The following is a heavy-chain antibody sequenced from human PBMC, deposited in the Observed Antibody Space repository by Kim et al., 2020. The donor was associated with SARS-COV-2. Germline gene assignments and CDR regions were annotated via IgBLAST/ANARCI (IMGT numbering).Heavy chain of an antibody. CDR1: GGSISSYY. Sequence: SETLSLTCTVSGGSISSYYWSWIRQPPGKGLEWIGYIYYSGSTNYNPSLKSRVTISVDTSKNQFSLKLSSVTAADTAVYYCARGGLYGSGTFRFDYWGQGTLVTVSS. CDR2: IYYSGST. V-gene: IGHV4-59*01. D-gene: IGHD3-10*01. J-gene: IGHJ4*02. CDR3: ARGGLYGSGTFRFDY.